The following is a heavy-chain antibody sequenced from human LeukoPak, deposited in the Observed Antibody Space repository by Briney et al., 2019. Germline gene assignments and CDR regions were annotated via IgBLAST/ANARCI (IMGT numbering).Heavy chain of an antibody. CDR3: ARDVSGSYGGDSF. J-gene: IGHJ4*02. Sequence: ASVKVSCKVSGYTLTELSMHWVRQAPGQGLEWMGWISAYNGNTNYAQKLQGRVTMTTDTSTSTAYMELRSLRSDDTAVYYCARDVSGSYGGDSFWGQGTLVTVSS. D-gene: IGHD1-26*01. CDR1: GYTLTELS. CDR2: ISAYNGNT. V-gene: IGHV1-18*01.